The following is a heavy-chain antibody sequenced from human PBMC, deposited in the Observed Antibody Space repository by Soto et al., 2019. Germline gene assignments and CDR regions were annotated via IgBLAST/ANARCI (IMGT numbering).Heavy chain of an antibody. J-gene: IGHJ6*02. CDR3: ARQQLLPFYYSLDV. CDR1: GGSISGYY. D-gene: IGHD6-13*01. CDR2: IYYRGST. V-gene: IGHV4-59*01. Sequence: SETLSLTCTVSGGSISGYYWSWIRQAPGKGLEYIGYIYYRGSTNYNPSLKSRVTMSVDTSRNQFSLKVNSVTAADTAVYYCARQQLLPFYYSLDVWGQGTTVTVSS.